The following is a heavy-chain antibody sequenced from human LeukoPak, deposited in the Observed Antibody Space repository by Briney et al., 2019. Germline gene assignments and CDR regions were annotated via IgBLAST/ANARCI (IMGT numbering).Heavy chain of an antibody. V-gene: IGHV3-20*04. Sequence: PGGSLRLSCAASGFTFDDYAMNWVRQVPGGGLVWVSGINWNGRITEYADSVKDRFTISRQNTKNSLYLYMNNLGGEDTALYFCARGSVQLWLRDTYYYMDVWGKGTTVTVSS. J-gene: IGHJ6*03. CDR1: GFTFDDYA. CDR3: ARGSVQLWLRDTYYYMDV. CDR2: INWNGRIT. D-gene: IGHD5-18*01.